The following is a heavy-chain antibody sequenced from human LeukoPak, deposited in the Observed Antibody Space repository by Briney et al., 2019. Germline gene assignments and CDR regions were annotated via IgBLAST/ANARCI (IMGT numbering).Heavy chain of an antibody. V-gene: IGHV4-38-2*01. CDR2: IYHSGST. Sequence: SETLSLTCAVSGYSSSSGYYWGWIRQPPGKGLEWIGSIYHSGSTYYNPSLKSRVTISVDTSKNQFSLKLSSVTAADTAVYYCAVATIRYFDYWGQGTLVTVSS. CDR1: GYSSSSGYY. D-gene: IGHD5-12*01. J-gene: IGHJ4*02. CDR3: AVATIRYFDY.